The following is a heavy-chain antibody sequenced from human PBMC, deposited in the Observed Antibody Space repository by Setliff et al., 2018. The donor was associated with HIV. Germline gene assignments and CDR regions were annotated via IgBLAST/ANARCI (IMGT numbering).Heavy chain of an antibody. CDR2: LFHSGNT. Sequence: PSETLSLTCIVSGYSISSGYHWAWIRQPPGKGLEWIGSLFHSGNTYYTPSVKSRVIISVDTSKNQFSLTLSSVTAVDTAVYYCARFCRGGSCPDYWGQGTLVTVSS. D-gene: IGHD2-15*01. J-gene: IGHJ4*02. V-gene: IGHV4-38-2*02. CDR1: GYSISSGYH. CDR3: ARFCRGGSCPDY.